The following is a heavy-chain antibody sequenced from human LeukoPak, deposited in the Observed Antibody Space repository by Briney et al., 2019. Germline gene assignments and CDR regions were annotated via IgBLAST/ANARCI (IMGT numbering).Heavy chain of an antibody. V-gene: IGHV4-39*07. CDR3: ARVRQSPPLAYAFDI. CDR1: GGSISSSGYY. Sequence: SETLSLTCTVSGGSISSSGYYWSWIRQPPGKGLEWIGTIYYSGSAYYNPSLKSRVTISVDTSKNQFSLKLSSVTAADTAVYYCARVRQSPPLAYAFDIWGQGTMVTVSS. J-gene: IGHJ3*02. D-gene: IGHD6-6*01. CDR2: IYYSGSA.